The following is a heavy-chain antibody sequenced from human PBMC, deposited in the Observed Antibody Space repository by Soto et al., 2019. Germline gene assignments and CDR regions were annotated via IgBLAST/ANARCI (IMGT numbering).Heavy chain of an antibody. CDR1: GGSISSGGYY. J-gene: IGHJ2*01. D-gene: IGHD4-17*01. CDR2: IYYSGST. V-gene: IGHV4-31*03. CDR3: ARHDYGDSFYWYFDL. Sequence: QVQLQESGPGLVKHSQTLSLTCTVSGGSISSGGYYWSWIRQHPGKGLEWIGYIYYSGSTYYNPSLKSRVTISVDTSKNQFSLKLSSVTAADTAVYYCARHDYGDSFYWYFDLSGRGTLVTVSS.